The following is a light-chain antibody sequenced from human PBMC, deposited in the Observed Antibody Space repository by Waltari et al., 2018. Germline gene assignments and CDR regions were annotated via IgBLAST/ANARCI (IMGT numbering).Light chain of an antibody. CDR1: QDINGS. V-gene: IGKV1-27*01. CDR2: AAS. J-gene: IGKJ1*01. CDR3: QKYNRAPRT. Sequence: DIQLNQSPSSLSASAGDRVTIACRASQDINGSLAWYQHKPGKAPKLLIYAASTLHSGVPSRFSGSGSGTDFTLTISGLQADDVATYFCQKYNRAPRTFGQGTYVEMK.